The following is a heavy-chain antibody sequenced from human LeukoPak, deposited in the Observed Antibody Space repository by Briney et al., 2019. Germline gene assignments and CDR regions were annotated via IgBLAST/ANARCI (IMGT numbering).Heavy chain of an antibody. CDR3: ARSKPYCTNGVCYSYYYYGMDV. J-gene: IGHJ6*02. Sequence: ASVKVSCKASGYAFTSYYMRWVRQAPGQGLEWMGIINPSGGSTSYAQKFQGRVTMTRDTSTSTVYMELSSLRSEDTAVYYCARSKPYCTNGVCYSYYYYGMDVGGQGTTVTVSS. CDR2: INPSGGST. V-gene: IGHV1-46*01. CDR1: GYAFTSYY. D-gene: IGHD2-8*01.